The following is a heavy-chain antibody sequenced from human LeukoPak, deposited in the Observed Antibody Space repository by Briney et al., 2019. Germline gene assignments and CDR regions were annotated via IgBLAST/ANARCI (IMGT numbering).Heavy chain of an antibody. V-gene: IGHV4-61*01. J-gene: IGHJ4*02. D-gene: IGHD2-15*01. CDR1: GDSVSSASYY. CDR2: IYYSGST. Sequence: SETLSLTCTVSGDSVSSASYYWSWIRQPLGKGLEWIGYIYYSGSTKYNPSLKSRVTISVETSKNQFSLKLSSVTAADTAVYYCARTQYCSGAACYFGYFDSWGQGTPVTVSS. CDR3: ARTQYCSGAACYFGYFDS.